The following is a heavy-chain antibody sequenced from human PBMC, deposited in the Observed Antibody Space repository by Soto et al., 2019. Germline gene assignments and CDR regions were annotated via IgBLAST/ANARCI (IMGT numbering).Heavy chain of an antibody. CDR3: ARGDSTDCSNGVCSFFYNHDMDV. V-gene: IGHV1-2*04. Sequence: ASVKVSCKASGYSFTDYHIHWVRRAPGQGLEWLGRINPKSGGTSTAQKFQGWVTMTTDTSISTASMELTRLTSDDTAIYYCARGDSTDCSNGVCSFFYNHDMDVWGQGTTVTVSS. CDR2: INPKSGGT. CDR1: GYSFTDYH. J-gene: IGHJ6*02. D-gene: IGHD2-8*01.